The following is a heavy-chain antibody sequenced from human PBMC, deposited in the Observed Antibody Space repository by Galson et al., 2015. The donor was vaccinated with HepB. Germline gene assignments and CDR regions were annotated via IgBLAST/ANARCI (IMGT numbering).Heavy chain of an antibody. CDR3: ARKVYHALDY. CDR2: ISVSGDNT. D-gene: IGHD5/OR15-5a*01. V-gene: IGHV3-23*01. CDR1: GFIFSSYA. Sequence: SLRLSCAASGFIFSSYAMSWVRQAPGKGLEWVSAISVSGDNTYYADSVKGRFTISRDSSKNTLYLQMNSLRAEDTALYYCARKVYHALDYWGQGTLVTVSS. J-gene: IGHJ4*02.